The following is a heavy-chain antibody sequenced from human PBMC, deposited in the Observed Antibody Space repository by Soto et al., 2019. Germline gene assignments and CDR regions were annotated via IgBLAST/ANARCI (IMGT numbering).Heavy chain of an antibody. CDR3: ARVELVPSYYYYGMDV. CDR1: GGSISSYY. CDR2: IYYGGST. Sequence: QVQLQESGPGLVKPSETLSLTCTVSGGSISSYYWSWIRQPPRKGLEWIGHIYYGGSTNYNPSLKSRVTISADTSKNQFSLKLSSVTAADTAVYYCARVELVPSYYYYGMDVWGQGTTVTVSS. V-gene: IGHV4-59*01. J-gene: IGHJ6*02. D-gene: IGHD6-6*01.